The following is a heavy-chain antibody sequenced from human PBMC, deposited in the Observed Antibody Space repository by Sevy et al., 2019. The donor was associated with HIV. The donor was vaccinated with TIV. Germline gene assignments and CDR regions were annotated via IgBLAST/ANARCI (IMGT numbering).Heavy chain of an antibody. CDR2: IGGSGGST. D-gene: IGHD3-3*01. J-gene: IGHJ4*02. V-gene: IGHV3-23*01. Sequence: GESLKISCAASGFTFSSYAMSWVRQAPGKGLEWVSAIGGSGGSTYYADSVKGRFTISRDNSKNTLYLQMNSLRAEDTAVYYCAKGGDFWSGYYSYYFDYWGQGTLVTVSS. CDR3: AKGGDFWSGYYSYYFDY. CDR1: GFTFSSYA.